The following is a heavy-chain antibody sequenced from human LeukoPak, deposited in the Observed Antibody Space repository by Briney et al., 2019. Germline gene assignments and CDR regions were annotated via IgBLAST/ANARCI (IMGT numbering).Heavy chain of an antibody. CDR1: GGSFSGYY. V-gene: IGHV4-34*01. J-gene: IGHJ6*03. Sequence: SETLSLTCAVYGGSFSGYYWSWIRQPPGKGLEWIGEINHSGSTNYNPSLKSRVTTSVDTSKNQFSLKLSSVTAADTAVYYCARGRGIAARFYYYYYMDVWGKGTTVTVSS. D-gene: IGHD6-6*01. CDR3: ARGRGIAARFYYYYYMDV. CDR2: INHSGST.